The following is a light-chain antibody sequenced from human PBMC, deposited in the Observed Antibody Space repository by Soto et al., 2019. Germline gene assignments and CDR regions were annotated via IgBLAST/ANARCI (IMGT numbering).Light chain of an antibody. Sequence: TQSPSTLSVSHGERATLSCRASQTVSTGLAWYQQKPGQPPRLLIQGASTRATGIPARFSGSGSGTEFTLTISSLRSEDFAVYFCQQYHDWPLTFGGGTKV. J-gene: IGKJ4*01. CDR2: GAS. CDR1: QTVSTG. CDR3: QQYHDWPLT. V-gene: IGKV3-15*01.